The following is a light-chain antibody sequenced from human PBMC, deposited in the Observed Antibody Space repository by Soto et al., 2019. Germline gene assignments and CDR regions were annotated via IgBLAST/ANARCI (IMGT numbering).Light chain of an antibody. Sequence: EIVLTQSPGTLSLSPGERATLSCRASQTVISNYLAWYQQKPGQAPRLLIYGASTRATGIPGRFSGSGSGTDFTLTISRLEPEDFAVYYCQQYGSSPRTFGQGTKVDIK. CDR1: QTVISNY. CDR2: GAS. V-gene: IGKV3-20*01. CDR3: QQYGSSPRT. J-gene: IGKJ1*01.